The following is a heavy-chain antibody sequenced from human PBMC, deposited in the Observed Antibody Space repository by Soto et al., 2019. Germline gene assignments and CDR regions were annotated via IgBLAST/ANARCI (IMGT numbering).Heavy chain of an antibody. CDR1: GGTFSSYA. CDR3: ARVKAVAPYSRWFDP. CDR2: IIPIFGTA. Sequence: SVKVSCKASGGTFSSYAISWVRQAPGQGLEWMGGIIPIFGTANYAQKFQGRVTITADKSTSTAYMELSSLRSEDTAVYYCARVKAVAPYSRWFDPWGQGTLVTVSS. V-gene: IGHV1-69*06. D-gene: IGHD6-19*01. J-gene: IGHJ5*02.